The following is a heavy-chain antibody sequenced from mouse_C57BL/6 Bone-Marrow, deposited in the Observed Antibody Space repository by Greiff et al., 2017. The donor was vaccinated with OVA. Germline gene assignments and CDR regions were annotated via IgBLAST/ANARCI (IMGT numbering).Heavy chain of an antibody. V-gene: IGHV1-82*01. CDR2: IYPGDGAT. CDR3: ARSSYSGSSYRYYFDY. J-gene: IGHJ2*01. Sequence: QVQLQQSGPELVKPGASVKISCKASGYAFRSSWMNWVKQRPGKGLEWIGRIYPGDGATKYNGKLKGKATLTADKSSSTAYMQLSSLTCKDTAVYFCARSSYSGSSYRYYFDYWGQGTTLTVSS. CDR1: GYAFRSSW. D-gene: IGHD1-1*01.